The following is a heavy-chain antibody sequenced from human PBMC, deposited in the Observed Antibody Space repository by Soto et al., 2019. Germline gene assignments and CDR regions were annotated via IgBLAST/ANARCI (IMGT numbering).Heavy chain of an antibody. Sequence: QVQLVESGGGLVKPGGSLRLSCAASGFTFSDYYMRWIRQAPGKGLEWVSDISSSRSYINYADSVKGRFTISRDNAKNQLELPINSLRAEDTAVDYFSKVDDSDHFDFWGQGTLGTVSS. D-gene: IGHD2-21*02. J-gene: IGHJ4*01. CDR2: ISSSRSYI. CDR1: GFTFSDYY. CDR3: SKVDDSDHFDF. V-gene: IGHV3-11*05.